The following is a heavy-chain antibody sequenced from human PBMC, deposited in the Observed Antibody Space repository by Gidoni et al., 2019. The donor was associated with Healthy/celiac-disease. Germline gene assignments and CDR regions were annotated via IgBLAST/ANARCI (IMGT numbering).Heavy chain of an antibody. CDR1: GFTFSSYG. J-gene: IGHJ6*02. V-gene: IGHV3-30*18. D-gene: IGHD3-10*01. Sequence: QVQLVESGGGVVQPGRSLRLSCAAPGFTFSSYGMHWVRQAPGKGLEWVAVISYDGSNKYYADSVKGRFTISRDNSKNTLYLQMNSLRAEDTAVYYCAKILLWFGELSDYGMDVWGQGTTVTVSS. CDR3: AKILLWFGELSDYGMDV. CDR2: ISYDGSNK.